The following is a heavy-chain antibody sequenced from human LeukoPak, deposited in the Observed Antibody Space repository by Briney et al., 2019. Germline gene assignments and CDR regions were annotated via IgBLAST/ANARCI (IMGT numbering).Heavy chain of an antibody. V-gene: IGHV3-23*01. CDR1: GFTFSSYA. J-gene: IGHJ4*02. CDR2: ISGSGGST. CDR3: AKKWGVGTTTLDYFDY. D-gene: IGHD1-26*01. Sequence: PGGPLRLSCAASGFTFSSYAMSWVRQAPGKGLEWVSAISGSGGSTYYADSVKGRFTISRDNSKNTLYLQMNSLTDEDTAVYYCAKKWGVGTTTLDYFDYWGQGTLVTVSS.